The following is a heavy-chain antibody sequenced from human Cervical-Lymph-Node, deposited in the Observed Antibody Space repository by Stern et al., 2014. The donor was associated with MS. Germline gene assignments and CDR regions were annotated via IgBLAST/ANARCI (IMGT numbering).Heavy chain of an antibody. CDR3: ARRGDGYNYYFDF. CDR1: GYSFTNYW. V-gene: IGHV5-51*03. J-gene: IGHJ4*02. Sequence: EVQLVQSGAEVKRPGESLKISCKGSGYSFTNYWIGWVRQMPGKGLEWMGIIYPVDSEPTYSPSFQGRVTFSVDKSINTAYLQWGSLRASDTAMYYCARRGDGYNYYFDFWGQGTLVTVSS. D-gene: IGHD5-24*01. CDR2: IYPVDSEP.